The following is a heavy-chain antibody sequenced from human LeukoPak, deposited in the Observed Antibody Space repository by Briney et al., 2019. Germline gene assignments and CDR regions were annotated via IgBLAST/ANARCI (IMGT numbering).Heavy chain of an antibody. V-gene: IGHV4-59*01. Sequence: SETLSLTCSVSGGSISSYYWTWIRQPPGKGLEWIGYRYYSGSTTYNPSLRSRVTISVDTSKSQFSLKLISVTAADTAIYYCARVRGDFETDWGQGTLVTVSS. CDR1: GGSISSYY. D-gene: IGHD3-16*01. CDR2: RYYSGST. CDR3: ARVRGDFETD. J-gene: IGHJ1*01.